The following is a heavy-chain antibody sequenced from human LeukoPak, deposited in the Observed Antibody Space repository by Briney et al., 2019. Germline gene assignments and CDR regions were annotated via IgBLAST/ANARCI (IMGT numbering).Heavy chain of an antibody. Sequence: ASVKVSCKASGYTFTSYGISWVRQAPGQGLEWMGWISAYNGNTNYAQKLQGRVTMTTDTSTSTVYMELSSLRSEDTAVYYCASPPVPQAAAITPGYFYYYMDVWVKGTTVTVSS. D-gene: IGHD6-13*01. V-gene: IGHV1-18*01. J-gene: IGHJ6*03. CDR1: GYTFTSYG. CDR2: ISAYNGNT. CDR3: ASPPVPQAAAITPGYFYYYMDV.